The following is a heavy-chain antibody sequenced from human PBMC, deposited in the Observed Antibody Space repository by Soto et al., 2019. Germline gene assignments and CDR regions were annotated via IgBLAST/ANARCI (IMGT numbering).Heavy chain of an antibody. D-gene: IGHD3-3*01. V-gene: IGHV3-30-3*01. CDR3: ARDKRDLRFLEWSYYFDF. CDR1: GFTFSSYA. J-gene: IGHJ4*02. CDR2: ISYDGSNQ. Sequence: QVQLVESGGGVVQPGRSLRLSCAASGFTFSSYAMHWVRQAPGTGLAWVAVISYDGSNQYYAYSVKGRFTISRDNSKNTLYLLMNSLRAEDTAVYYCARDKRDLRFLEWSYYFDFWGQGTLVTVSS.